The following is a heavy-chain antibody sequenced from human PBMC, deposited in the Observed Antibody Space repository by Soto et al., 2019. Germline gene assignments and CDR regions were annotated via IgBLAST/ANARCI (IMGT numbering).Heavy chain of an antibody. Sequence: QVQLVQSGAEVKKPGSSVKVSCKASGGTFSSYAISWVRQAPGQGLEWMGGIIPIFGTANYAQKFQGRVTITADESTSTAYMELSRLRSEVTAVYYCARIATPPYDDFWSGYYTTPYYSYGMDVWGQGTTVTVSS. CDR2: IIPIFGTA. CDR3: ARIATPPYDDFWSGYYTTPYYSYGMDV. D-gene: IGHD3-3*01. J-gene: IGHJ6*02. V-gene: IGHV1-69*19. CDR1: GGTFSSYA.